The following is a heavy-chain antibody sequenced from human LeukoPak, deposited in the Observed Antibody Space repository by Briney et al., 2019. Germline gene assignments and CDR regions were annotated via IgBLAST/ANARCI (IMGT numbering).Heavy chain of an antibody. CDR2: INSDGSIT. CDR3: AKQLGYCSDGSCYFPY. CDR1: GFTLTTYW. V-gene: IGHV3-74*01. Sequence: GGSLRLSCAASGFTLTTYWMHWVRQAPGKGLVWVSHINSDGSITSYADSVKGRFTISRDNAKNTLYLQMNSLRAEDTAVYYCAKQLGYCSDGSCYFPYWGQGTLVTVSS. D-gene: IGHD2-15*01. J-gene: IGHJ4*02.